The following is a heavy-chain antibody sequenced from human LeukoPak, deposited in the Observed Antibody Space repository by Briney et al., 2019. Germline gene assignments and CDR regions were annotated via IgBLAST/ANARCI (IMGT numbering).Heavy chain of an antibody. CDR1: GLTFRNFA. CDR2: ICANDGNT. Sequence: GGSLRLSCAASGLTFRNFAMSWVRQAPGKGLEWVSVICANDGNTYYADAVKGRFTISRDNSKDTLYLQMDSLRAEDTAVYYCAKRSGRSCYRPFDYWGQGNLGTGSS. CDR3: AKRSGRSCYRPFDY. V-gene: IGHV3-23*01. D-gene: IGHD1-26*01. J-gene: IGHJ4*01.